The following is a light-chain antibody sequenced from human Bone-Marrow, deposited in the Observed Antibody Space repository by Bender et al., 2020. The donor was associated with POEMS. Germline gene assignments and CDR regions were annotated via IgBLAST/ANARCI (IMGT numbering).Light chain of an antibody. CDR1: SSNIRGNT. CDR2: YDD. Sequence: QSVVTQPPSLSEAPRQRVTISCSGSSSNIRGNTVNWYQQLPGEAPKLLIYYDDLLTPGVSDRFSASKSGTSASLAISELQSEDEALYYCSAWDDSLSGWVFGGGTKLTVL. CDR3: SAWDDSLSGWV. J-gene: IGLJ3*02. V-gene: IGLV1-36*01.